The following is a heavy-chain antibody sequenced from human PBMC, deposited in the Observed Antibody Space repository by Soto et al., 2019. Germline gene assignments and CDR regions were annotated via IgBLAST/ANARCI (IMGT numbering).Heavy chain of an antibody. V-gene: IGHV3-23*01. CDR3: ARLGDFWSGYQIFDI. Sequence: GGSLRLSCAASGFTFSSYAMSWVRQAPGKGLEWVSAISGSGGSTYYADSVKGRFTISRDNSKNTLYLQMNSLRAEDTAVYYCARLGDFWSGYQIFDIWGQGTMVTVSS. CDR1: GFTFSSYA. CDR2: ISGSGGST. J-gene: IGHJ3*02. D-gene: IGHD3-3*01.